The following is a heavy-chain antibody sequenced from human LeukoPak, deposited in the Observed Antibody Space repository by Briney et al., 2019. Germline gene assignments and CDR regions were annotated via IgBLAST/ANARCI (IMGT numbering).Heavy chain of an antibody. CDR3: LRYCSGGSCADCHYVMDV. CDR2: IYYSGSS. Sequence: NPGETLSLTCTVSGVSISSYYWRWIRQPPGKGLEWVWYIYYSGSSNYNPSVKSRVTISVDKTKKQFSLKLSSATAEDTAVYYCLRYCSGGSCADCHYVMDVWGQGTTVTVSS. V-gene: IGHV4-59*13. J-gene: IGHJ6*02. D-gene: IGHD2-15*01. CDR1: GVSISSYY.